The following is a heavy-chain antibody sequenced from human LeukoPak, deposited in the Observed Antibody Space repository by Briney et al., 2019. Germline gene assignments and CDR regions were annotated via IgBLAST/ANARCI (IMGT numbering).Heavy chain of an antibody. Sequence: PSETLSLTCAVYGGSISDYYWTWIRQSPGKGLEWIGYIYYSGSTSYNPSLESRVTISVDTSKDQFSLKVNSVTAADAATYFCARQTFPSMFIDFWGQGALVTVSS. CDR1: GGSISDYY. V-gene: IGHV4-59*08. D-gene: IGHD2-21*01. J-gene: IGHJ4*02. CDR2: IYYSGST. CDR3: ARQTFPSMFIDF.